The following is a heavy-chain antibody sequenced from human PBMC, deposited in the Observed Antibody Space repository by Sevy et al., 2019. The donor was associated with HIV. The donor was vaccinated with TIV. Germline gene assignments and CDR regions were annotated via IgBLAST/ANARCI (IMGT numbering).Heavy chain of an antibody. CDR1: GFTFSSYW. CDR3: ARLNRGYDFWSGYSSGGAFDI. V-gene: IGHV3-7*01. CDR2: IKQDGSEK. Sequence: GGSLRLSCAASGFTFSSYWMSWVRQAPGKGLEWVANIKQDGSEKYYVDSVKGRFTISRDNAKNSMYLKMNSLRAEDTAVYYCARLNRGYDFWSGYSSGGAFDIWGQGTMVTVSS. D-gene: IGHD3-3*01. J-gene: IGHJ3*02.